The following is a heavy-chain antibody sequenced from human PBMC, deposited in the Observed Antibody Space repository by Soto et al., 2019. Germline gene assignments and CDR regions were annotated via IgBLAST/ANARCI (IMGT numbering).Heavy chain of an antibody. CDR2: INHSGST. D-gene: IGHD5-18*01. CDR3: ARGNGYSYGFDY. Sequence: PSETLSLTCAVYGGSFSGYYWSWIRQPPGKGLEWIGEINHSGSTNYNPSLKSRVTISVDTSKNQFSLKLSSVTAADTAVYYCARGNGYSYGFDYWGQGTLVTVSS. CDR1: GGSFSGYY. J-gene: IGHJ4*02. V-gene: IGHV4-34*01.